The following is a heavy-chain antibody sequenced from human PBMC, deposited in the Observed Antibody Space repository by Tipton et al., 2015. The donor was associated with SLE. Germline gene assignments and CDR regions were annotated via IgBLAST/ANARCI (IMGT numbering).Heavy chain of an antibody. J-gene: IGHJ2*01. CDR3: ARRSVTNIWYFDL. CDR2: IYVGGDT. CDR1: GFTFSSYA. D-gene: IGHD4-17*01. Sequence: SLRLSCAASGFTFSSYAMGWVRQAPGKGLEWVSVIYVGGDTYYGDFVKGRFTISRDNSKNTLYLQLNGLRPEDTALYFCARRSVTNIWYFDLWGRGTLVTVSS. V-gene: IGHV3-23*03.